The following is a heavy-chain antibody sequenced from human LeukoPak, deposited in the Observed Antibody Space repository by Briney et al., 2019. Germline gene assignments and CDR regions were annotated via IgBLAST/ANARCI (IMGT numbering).Heavy chain of an antibody. J-gene: IGHJ6*03. V-gene: IGHV4-4*07. CDR3: ARLKFYDSTGYTPGYYMDV. CDR2: IYPSGST. Sequence: SETLPLTCTVSGGSIISYYWSWVRQSAGKALEWIGRIYPSGSTEYNTSLKSRVTMSVDMSKKQFSLKLTSVTAADTAVYYCARLKFYDSTGYTPGYYMDVWGKGTTVTVSS. CDR1: GGSIISYY. D-gene: IGHD3-22*01.